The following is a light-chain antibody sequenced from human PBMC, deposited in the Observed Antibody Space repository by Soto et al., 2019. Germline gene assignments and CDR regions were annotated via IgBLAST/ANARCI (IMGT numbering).Light chain of an antibody. CDR2: EVS. V-gene: IGLV2-14*01. J-gene: IGLJ1*01. CDR3: SSYTSSRAYV. Sequence: QSVLTQPASLSGSPGQSMTISCTGTSSDVGGYNYVSWYQQQSGKAPKLMIHEVSNRPSGVSNRFSGSKSGNTASLTISGLQAEDEADYYCSSYTSSRAYVFGIGTKVTAL. CDR1: SSDVGGYNY.